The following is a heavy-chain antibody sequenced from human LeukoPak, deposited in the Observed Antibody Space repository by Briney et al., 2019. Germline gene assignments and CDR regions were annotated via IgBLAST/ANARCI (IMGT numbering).Heavy chain of an antibody. V-gene: IGHV3-30*01. J-gene: IGHJ4*02. Sequence: GGSLRLSCAASGFTFSSYAMYWVRQAPGKGLEWVAVISYDGSNKYYADSVKGRFTISRDNSKNTLYLQMNSLRAEDTAVYYCATPPGGATVDWGQGTLVTVSS. D-gene: IGHD1-26*01. CDR2: ISYDGSNK. CDR1: GFTFSSYA. CDR3: ATPPGGATVD.